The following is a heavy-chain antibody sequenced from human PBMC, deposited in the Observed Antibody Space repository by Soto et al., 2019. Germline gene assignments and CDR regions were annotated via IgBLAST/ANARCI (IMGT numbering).Heavy chain of an antibody. CDR2: ISGSGGST. CDR3: AKDRVYYGSGSYYYYFDY. Sequence: GGSLRLACAASGFTISSSAMSWVRQAPGKGLEWVSAISGSGGSTYYADSVKGRFTSSRDNSKITLYPQMNSLRAEDTAVYYCAKDRVYYGSGSYYYYFDYWGQGTLVTGSS. J-gene: IGHJ4*02. CDR1: GFTISSSA. D-gene: IGHD3-10*01. V-gene: IGHV3-23*01.